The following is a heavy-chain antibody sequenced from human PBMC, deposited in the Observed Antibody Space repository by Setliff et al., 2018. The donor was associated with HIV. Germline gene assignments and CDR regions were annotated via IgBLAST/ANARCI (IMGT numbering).Heavy chain of an antibody. CDR3: ARGTLGDTSGWFFDF. CDR1: GYTFTSNA. V-gene: IGHV1-3*01. Sequence: ASVKVSCKASGYTFTSNALHWVRQAPGQRLEWMGWINAGNGNTKYSQKFQGRVTITRDTSASTAYMELSSLRSDDTAVYYCARGTLGDTSGWFFDFWGQGTLVTVS. CDR2: INAGNGNT. J-gene: IGHJ4*02. D-gene: IGHD6-19*01.